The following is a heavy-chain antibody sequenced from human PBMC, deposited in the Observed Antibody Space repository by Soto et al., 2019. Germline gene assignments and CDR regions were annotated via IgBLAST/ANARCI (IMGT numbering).Heavy chain of an antibody. J-gene: IGHJ4*02. D-gene: IGHD1-26*01. Sequence: PSETLSLTCTVTLGSFSSQTHFWTWILQPPGKGLEWIGYKYYSGISNYNPSLQSRVTISVDTSKNQFSLRLTSVTAADTAVYYCVREDMSGTYYFDAWGQGALVTVSS. V-gene: IGHV4-61*01. CDR2: KYYSGIS. CDR1: LGSFSSQTHF. CDR3: VREDMSGTYYFDA.